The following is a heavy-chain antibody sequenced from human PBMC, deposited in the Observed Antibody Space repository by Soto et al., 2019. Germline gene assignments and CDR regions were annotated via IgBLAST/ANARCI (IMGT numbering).Heavy chain of an antibody. D-gene: IGHD4-17*01. J-gene: IGHJ6*02. V-gene: IGHV3-21*01. CDR1: GFTFSSYS. Sequence: GGSLRLSCAASGFTFSSYSMNWVRQAPGKGLEWVSSISSSSSYIYYADTVKGRFTISRDNAKNSLYLQMNSLTAEDTAVYYCAREYGDNSYYYYYGMDVWGQGTTVTSP. CDR2: ISSSSSYI. CDR3: AREYGDNSYYYYYGMDV.